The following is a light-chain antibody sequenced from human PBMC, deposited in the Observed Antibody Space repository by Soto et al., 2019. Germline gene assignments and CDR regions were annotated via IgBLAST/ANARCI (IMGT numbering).Light chain of an antibody. J-gene: IGKJ2*01. CDR2: GAS. Sequence: EIEMTQSPATLSGSPGTRVTLSCRASQSISSTLAWYQHKPGQAPRLLIYGASTRATGVPARFNGSGAESEFSLTISSLQSEDSAVYHCQQYHNWPPRYTFGQGTKLEI. V-gene: IGKV3-15*01. CDR1: QSISST. CDR3: QQYHNWPPRYT.